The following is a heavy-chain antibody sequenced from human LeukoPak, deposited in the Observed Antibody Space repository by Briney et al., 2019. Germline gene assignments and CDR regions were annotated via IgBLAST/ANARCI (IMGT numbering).Heavy chain of an antibody. J-gene: IGHJ4*02. Sequence: GGSLRLSCAASQFTFNNNAMSWVRQAPGKGLEWVSGLSGDSSSIYYAASVKGRFTISRDNSKNMLYLQMNSLRAEDTAIYYCTRFRGSGSSTLYSFDYWGQGSLVTVAP. D-gene: IGHD3-10*01. CDR3: TRFRGSGSSTLYSFDY. CDR2: LSGDSSSI. CDR1: QFTFNNNA. V-gene: IGHV3-23*01.